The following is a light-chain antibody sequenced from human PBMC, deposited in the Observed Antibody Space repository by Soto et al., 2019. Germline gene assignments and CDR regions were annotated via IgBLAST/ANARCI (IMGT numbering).Light chain of an antibody. Sequence: QSVLTQPASVSGSPGQSITVSCTGTSSDVGNNNHVCWYQQHPGKAPKLIIYEVDKRPSGVSSRFSGSKSGNTASLTISGLRAEYEADYSCTSYTSSRTHVFGIGTKVTVL. CDR1: SSDVGNNNH. CDR2: EVD. V-gene: IGLV2-14*02. CDR3: TSYTSSRTHV. J-gene: IGLJ1*01.